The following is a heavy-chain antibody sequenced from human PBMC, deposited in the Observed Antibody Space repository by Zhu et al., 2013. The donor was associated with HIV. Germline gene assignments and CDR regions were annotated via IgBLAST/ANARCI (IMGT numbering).Heavy chain of an antibody. V-gene: IGHV1-46*03. J-gene: IGHJ6*02. CDR3: ALPSYGDYGPDYYYYGMDV. CDR1: GCTFTSYY. D-gene: IGHD4-17*01. Sequence: QVQLVQSGAEVKKPGASVKVSCKASGCTFTSYYMHWVRQAPGQGLEWMGIINPSGGSTSYAQKFQGRVTMTRDTSTSTVYMELSSLRSEDTAVYYCALPSYGDYGPDYYYYGMDVWGQGTTVTVSS. CDR2: INPSGGST.